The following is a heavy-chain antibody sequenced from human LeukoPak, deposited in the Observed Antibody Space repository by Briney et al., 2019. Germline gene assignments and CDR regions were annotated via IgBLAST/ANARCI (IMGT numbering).Heavy chain of an antibody. Sequence: SETLSLTCTVSGASFSSSTYYWGWIRQPPGKGLEWIGSSYYGGSTYYNPALKSRVIMSVDTSKNQFSLKLSSVTAADTAVYYCARHAGGISANGTRPFDYWGQGTLVTVSS. D-gene: IGHD6-13*01. J-gene: IGHJ4*02. CDR3: ARHAGGISANGTRPFDY. CDR2: SYYGGST. CDR1: GASFSSSTYY. V-gene: IGHV4-39*01.